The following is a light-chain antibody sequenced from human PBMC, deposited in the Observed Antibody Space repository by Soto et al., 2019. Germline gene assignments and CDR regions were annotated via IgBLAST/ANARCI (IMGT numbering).Light chain of an antibody. CDR1: QSVSSSY. CDR2: GES. J-gene: IGKJ5*01. Sequence: EIVLTQSPGTLSLSPGERATLSCRASQSVSSSYLAWYQQKPGQAPRLLINGESSRATGIPDRFSGSGSGTDFTLTISRLEPEDFAVYYCQQYGTSPPSTFGQGTRLEIK. CDR3: QQYGTSPPST. V-gene: IGKV3-20*01.